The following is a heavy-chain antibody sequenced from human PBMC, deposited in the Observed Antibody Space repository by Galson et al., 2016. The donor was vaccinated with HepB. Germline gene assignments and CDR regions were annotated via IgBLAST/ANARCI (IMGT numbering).Heavy chain of an antibody. J-gene: IGHJ5*02. V-gene: IGHV3-23*01. CDR3: ASGIPSDT. CDR2: ISGSGGRA. CDR1: GFSFSKFA. D-gene: IGHD1-14*01. Sequence: SLRLSCAASGFSFSKFAMSWVRQAPGKGLEWVSTISGSGGRAYYADSVKGRFNISRDNSKSTLYLQMNSLKIEDTAVYYCASGIPSDTWGQGTLVTVSS.